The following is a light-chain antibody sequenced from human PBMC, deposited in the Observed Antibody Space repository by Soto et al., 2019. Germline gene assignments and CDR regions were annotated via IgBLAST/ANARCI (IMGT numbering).Light chain of an antibody. CDR1: QAISKW. CDR3: QQADSIPLT. Sequence: DIPMTQSPSFVSASVGDRVTITCRASQAISKWLAWYQQKPGRAPKILIFAASTLQRGVPSRFSGSGSGTDFTLTISSLQPEDSATYSCQQADSIPLTFGGGTKVDFK. CDR2: AAS. V-gene: IGKV1-12*01. J-gene: IGKJ4*01.